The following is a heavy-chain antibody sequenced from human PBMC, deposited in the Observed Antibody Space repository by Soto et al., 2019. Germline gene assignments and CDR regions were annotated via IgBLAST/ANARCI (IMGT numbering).Heavy chain of an antibody. Sequence: EVQLVESGGGLVQPGGSLRLSCAASGFTFTHYRIHWVRQAPGKGLVWVSRVNGDGSSTHYADSVKGRFTISRDNARNTVYLQMNSLRAEDTAVYYGARAGDCNYVYDFWGQGNLVTVAS. CDR3: ARAGDCNYVYDF. J-gene: IGHJ4*02. V-gene: IGHV3-74*01. CDR2: VNGDGSST. D-gene: IGHD3-16*01. CDR1: GFTFTHYR.